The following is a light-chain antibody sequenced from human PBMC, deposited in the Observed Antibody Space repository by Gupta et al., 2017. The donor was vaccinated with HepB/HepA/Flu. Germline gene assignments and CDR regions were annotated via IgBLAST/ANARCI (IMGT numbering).Light chain of an antibody. V-gene: IGKV1-39*01. CDR3: QQSYTTPYT. Sequence: DIQMTQSPSSLSASVGDRVTITCRASQSLSRYLNWYQQKPGNVPKRLIYATSSLQSGVPSRFSGSGSGTDFTLTISSLQPEDFATYYCQQSYTTPYTFGQWTKLEIK. CDR1: QSLSRY. CDR2: ATS. J-gene: IGKJ2*01.